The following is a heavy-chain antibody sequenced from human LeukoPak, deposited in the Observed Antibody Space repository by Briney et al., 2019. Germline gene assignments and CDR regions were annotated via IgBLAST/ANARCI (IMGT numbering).Heavy chain of an antibody. V-gene: IGHV4-39*02. Sequence: SETLSLRCSVSGGPLGNSSYLWSRVRQSPGKGLEWIGSLYFSEHINYSPSLKSRVTISLDTSKNHVSLRLTSVTATDTAVYYCARRAPALDYSENEEYFQDWGQGTLVTVAS. CDR1: GGPLGNSSYL. CDR2: LYFSEHI. D-gene: IGHD4-11*01. CDR3: ARRAPALDYSENEEYFQD. J-gene: IGHJ1*01.